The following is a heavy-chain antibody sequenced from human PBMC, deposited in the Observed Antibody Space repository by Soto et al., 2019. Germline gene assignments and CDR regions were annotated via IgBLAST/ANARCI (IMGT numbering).Heavy chain of an antibody. CDR2: INAGNGNT. CDR3: AVQPNPLYYGMDV. CDR1: GYTFTSYA. V-gene: IGHV1-3*01. Sequence: AASVKVSCKASGYTFTSYAMHWVRQAPGQRLEWMGWINAGNGNTKYSQKFQGRVTITMDTSASTAYMELSSLRSEDTAVYYCAVQPNPLYYGMDVWGQGTTVTVSS. J-gene: IGHJ6*02. D-gene: IGHD7-27*01.